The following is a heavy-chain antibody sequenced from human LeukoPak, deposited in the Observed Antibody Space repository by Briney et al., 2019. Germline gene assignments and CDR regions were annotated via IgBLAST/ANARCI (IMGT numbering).Heavy chain of an antibody. Sequence: GASVKVSCKASGYTFTGYYMHWVRQAPGQGLEWMGIINPSGDSTSNAQKFQGRVTMTRDMSTSTVYMELSSLRSEDTAVYYCASSIVSKNRGYMDVWGKGTTVTVSS. V-gene: IGHV1-46*01. CDR1: GYTFTGYY. CDR3: ASSIVSKNRGYMDV. J-gene: IGHJ6*03. D-gene: IGHD3-10*01. CDR2: INPSGDST.